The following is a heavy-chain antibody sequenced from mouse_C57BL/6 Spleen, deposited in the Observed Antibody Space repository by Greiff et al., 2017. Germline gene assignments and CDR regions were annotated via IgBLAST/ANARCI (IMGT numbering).Heavy chain of an antibody. Sequence: VTLVESGPGLVAPSQSLSITCTVSGFSLTSYGVDWVRQPPGKGLEWLGVIWGGGSTNYNSALMSRLSMSKDNSKRQVFLKMTSLQTDDTATYYCAKGGPGRWFAYWGQGTLVTVSA. CDR3: AKGGPGRWFAY. J-gene: IGHJ3*01. V-gene: IGHV2-9*01. CDR2: IWGGGST. CDR1: GFSLTSYG.